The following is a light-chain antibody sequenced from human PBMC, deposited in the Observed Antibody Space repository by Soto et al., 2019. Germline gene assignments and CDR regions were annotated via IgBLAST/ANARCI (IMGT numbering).Light chain of an antibody. J-gene: IGKJ4*01. CDR2: GAS. V-gene: IGKV3-20*01. CDR1: QSVSTSF. CDR3: QQYGSSPLT. Sequence: EIVLTQSPGTLSLSPGEGATLSCRASQSVSTSFLAWYQQKPGQAPRVLIYGASSRATGIPDRFNGSGSGTDFTLTISRLEPEDFAEYYCQQYGSSPLTFGGATKVEIK.